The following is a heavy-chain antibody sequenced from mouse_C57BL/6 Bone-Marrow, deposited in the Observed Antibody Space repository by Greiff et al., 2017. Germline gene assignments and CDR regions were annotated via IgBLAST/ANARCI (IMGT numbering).Heavy chain of an antibody. Sequence: EVQLQQSGPELVKPGASVKISCKASGYTFTDYYMNWVKQSHGKSLEWIGDINPNNGGTSYNQKFKGKATLTVDKSSSTAYMELRSLTSEDSAVYYCARYRLRYQYYFDYWGQGTTLTVSS. J-gene: IGHJ2*01. CDR3: ARYRLRYQYYFDY. CDR2: INPNNGGT. V-gene: IGHV1-26*01. CDR1: GYTFTDYY. D-gene: IGHD1-1*01.